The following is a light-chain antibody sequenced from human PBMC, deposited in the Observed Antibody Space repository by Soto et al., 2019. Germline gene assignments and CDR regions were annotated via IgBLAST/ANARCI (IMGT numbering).Light chain of an antibody. CDR1: QSVSSNY. V-gene: IGKV3-20*01. Sequence: IALTESPGTLSLSPGKRATLSCGASQSVSSNYLAWYQQKPGQDPRLLIYGASSRATGIPDRFSCSGSGTDFTLTISRLEPEDFAVYYCQQYGTSPQTFGQGTKVDI. J-gene: IGKJ1*01. CDR3: QQYGTSPQT. CDR2: GAS.